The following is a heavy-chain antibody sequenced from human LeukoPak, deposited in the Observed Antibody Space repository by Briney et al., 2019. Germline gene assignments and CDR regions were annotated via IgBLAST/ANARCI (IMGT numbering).Heavy chain of an antibody. Sequence: ASVKVSCKASGYTFTSYDINWGRQATGQGLEWMGWMNPNSGNTGYAHKFQGRVTMIRNTSISTAYMELSSLRSEDTAVYYCARCDYDYVWGGYRYDYWGQGTLVTVSS. V-gene: IGHV1-8*01. CDR3: ARCDYDYVWGGYRYDY. D-gene: IGHD3-16*02. CDR1: GYTFTSYD. J-gene: IGHJ4*02. CDR2: MNPNSGNT.